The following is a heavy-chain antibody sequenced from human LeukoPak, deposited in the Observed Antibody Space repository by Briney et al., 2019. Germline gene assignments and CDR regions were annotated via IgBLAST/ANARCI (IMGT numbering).Heavy chain of an antibody. CDR3: ARFKSGPGCSSASCTDFDY. V-gene: IGHV4-59*08. Sequence: SETLSLTCTVSGGSISGSYWSWIWQPPGKGLEWIGYIYYSGSTNYNPSLKSRDTISVDTSKNQFSLKVRSVTAADTAVYYCARFKSGPGCSSASCTDFDYWGQGTLVTVSS. J-gene: IGHJ4*02. CDR1: GGSISGSY. D-gene: IGHD2-2*01. CDR2: IYYSGST.